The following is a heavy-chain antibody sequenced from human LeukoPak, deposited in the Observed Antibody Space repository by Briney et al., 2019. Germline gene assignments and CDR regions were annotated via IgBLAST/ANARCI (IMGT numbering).Heavy chain of an antibody. CDR3: AKGSGSYGYFDY. CDR2: ISYDGSNK. V-gene: IGHV3-30*18. Sequence: PGRSLRLSCAASGFIFSSYGMHWVRQAPGKGLEWVAVISYDGSNKYYADSVKGRFTISRDNSKNTLYLQMNSLRAEDTAVYYCAKGSGSYGYFDYWGQGTLVTVSS. D-gene: IGHD1-26*01. CDR1: GFIFSSYG. J-gene: IGHJ4*02.